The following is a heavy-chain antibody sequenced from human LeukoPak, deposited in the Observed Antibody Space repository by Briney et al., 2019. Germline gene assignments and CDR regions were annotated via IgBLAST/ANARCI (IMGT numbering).Heavy chain of an antibody. CDR2: IIPILGIA. J-gene: IGHJ4*02. Sequence: SVKLSCKASGGTFSSYAISWVRQAPGQGLEWMGRIIPILGIANYAQKFQGRVTITADKSTSTAYMELSSLRSEDTAVYYCARGDTAMVKVYWGQGTLVTVSS. CDR3: ARGDTAMVKVY. CDR1: GGTFSSYA. V-gene: IGHV1-69*04. D-gene: IGHD5-18*01.